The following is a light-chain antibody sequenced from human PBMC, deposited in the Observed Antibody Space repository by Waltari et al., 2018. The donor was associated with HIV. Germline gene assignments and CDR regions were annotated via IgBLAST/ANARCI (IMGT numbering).Light chain of an antibody. CDR3: QQCNSWPLT. CDR2: AAS. CDR1: QTVSSN. V-gene: IGKV3-15*01. J-gene: IGKJ1*01. Sequence: VMTQSPATLSVSPGEGATLSCRASQTVSSNLAWYQQKPGQAPRLLIYAASTRATGIPARFSGSGSGTEFTLTIGSLQSEDFAVYYCQQCNSWPLTFGQGTKVEIK.